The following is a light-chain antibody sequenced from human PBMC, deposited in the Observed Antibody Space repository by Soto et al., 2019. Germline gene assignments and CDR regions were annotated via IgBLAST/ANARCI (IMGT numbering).Light chain of an antibody. J-gene: IGKJ5*01. Sequence: EIVMTQSPATLSVSPGERATLSCRASQSVGSYLAWYQQKPGQAPRLLIYGASTRATDIPARFSGSGSGTEFTLTISSLQSEDFAVYSCQQYNHWHSSTFGQGTRLEFK. CDR1: QSVGSY. CDR2: GAS. V-gene: IGKV3-15*01. CDR3: QQYNHWHSST.